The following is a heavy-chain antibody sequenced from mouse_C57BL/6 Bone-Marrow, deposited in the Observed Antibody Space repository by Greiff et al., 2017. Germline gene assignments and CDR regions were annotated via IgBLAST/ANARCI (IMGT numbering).Heavy chain of an antibody. Sequence: QVQLQQPGAELVKPGASVKLSCKASGYTFTSYWMHWVKQRPGRGLEWIGRIDPNSGGTTYNEKFKSKATLTVDKPSSTAYMQLSSLTSEDSAVYYCARYPIYDFTTSDWFAYWGQGTLVTVSA. D-gene: IGHD2-3*01. CDR1: GYTFTSYW. V-gene: IGHV1-72*01. CDR2: IDPNSGGT. CDR3: ARYPIYDFTTSDWFAY. J-gene: IGHJ3*01.